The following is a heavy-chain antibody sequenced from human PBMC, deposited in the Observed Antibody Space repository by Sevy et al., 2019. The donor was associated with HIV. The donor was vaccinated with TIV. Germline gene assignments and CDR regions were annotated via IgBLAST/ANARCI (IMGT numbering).Heavy chain of an antibody. J-gene: IGHJ4*02. CDR3: ARGSGYCSGGSCTGRRAAEFDY. CDR1: GFTFSSYG. V-gene: IGHV3-33*01. D-gene: IGHD2-15*01. Sequence: GGSLRLSCAASGFTFSSYGMHWVRQAPGKGLEWVAVIWYDGSNKYYADSVKGRFTISRDNSKNTLYLQRNSLRAEDTAVYYCARGSGYCSGGSCTGRRAAEFDYWGQGTLVTVSS. CDR2: IWYDGSNK.